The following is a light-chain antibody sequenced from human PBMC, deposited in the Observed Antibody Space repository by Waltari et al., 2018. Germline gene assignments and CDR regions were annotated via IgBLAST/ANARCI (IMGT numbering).Light chain of an antibody. CDR2: DAS. CDR1: QSVSSY. V-gene: IGKV3-11*01. CDR3: QQRSNWPLT. Sequence: SCRASQSVSSYLAWYQQKPGQAPRLLIYDASNRATGIPARFSGSGSGTDFTRTISSLEPEDFAVYYCQQRSNWPLTFGGGTKVEIK. J-gene: IGKJ4*01.